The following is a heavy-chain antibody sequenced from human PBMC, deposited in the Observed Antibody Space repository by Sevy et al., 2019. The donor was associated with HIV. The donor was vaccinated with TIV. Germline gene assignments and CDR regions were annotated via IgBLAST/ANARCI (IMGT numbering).Heavy chain of an antibody. J-gene: IGHJ4*02. CDR3: ARHGSSSWYRYFDY. D-gene: IGHD6-13*01. Sequence: GESLKISCKGSGYSFTSYWISWVRQMPGKGLEWMGRIDPSDSYTNYSPSFQGHVTISADKSSSTAYLQWSSLKASDTAMYYCARHGSSSWYRYFDYWGQGTLVTVSS. CDR2: IDPSDSYT. CDR1: GYSFTSYW. V-gene: IGHV5-10-1*01.